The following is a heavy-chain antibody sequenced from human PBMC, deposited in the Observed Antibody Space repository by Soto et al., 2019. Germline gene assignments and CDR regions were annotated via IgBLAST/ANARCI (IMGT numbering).Heavy chain of an antibody. Sequence: EVQLLESGGGLVQPGGYLRLSCAASAVTFTKYAMSWVRQAPGKGLEWVSATSVSGGSTNYADSVKGRFTISRDNSKSTLYLQMNSLRVEDTATYFCAKSGGTTWDYGMDVWGQGTTVIVSS. J-gene: IGHJ6*02. CDR2: TSVSGGST. D-gene: IGHD1-26*01. V-gene: IGHV3-23*01. CDR1: AVTFTKYA. CDR3: AKSGGTTWDYGMDV.